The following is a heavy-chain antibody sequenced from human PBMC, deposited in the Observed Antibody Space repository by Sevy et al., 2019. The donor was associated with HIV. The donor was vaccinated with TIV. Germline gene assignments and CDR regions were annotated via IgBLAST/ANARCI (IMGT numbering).Heavy chain of an antibody. J-gene: IGHJ6*02. CDR1: GFTFSSYG. V-gene: IGHV3-30*18. CDR3: AKDGRYCSSTSCYPIRYYYYGMDV. Sequence: GGSLISCAASGFTFSSYGMHWVRQAPGKGLEWVAVISYDGSNKYYADSVKGRFTISRDNSKNTLYLQMNSLRAEDTTVYYCAKDGRYCSSTSCYPIRYYYYGMDVWGQGTTVTVSS. CDR2: ISYDGSNK. D-gene: IGHD2-2*01.